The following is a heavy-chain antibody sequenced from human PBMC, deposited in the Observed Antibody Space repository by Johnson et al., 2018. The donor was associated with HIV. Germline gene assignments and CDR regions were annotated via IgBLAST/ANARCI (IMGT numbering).Heavy chain of an antibody. J-gene: IGHJ3*02. V-gene: IGHV3-30*02. CDR1: GFTFSSYG. CDR2: IRYDGSNN. D-gene: IGHD3-10*01. Sequence: QVQLVESGGGVVQPGGSLRLSCAASGFTFSSYGMHWVRQAPGKWLEWVAFIRYDGSNNYYADSVQGRFTISRDSSRNTVYLQMNSLRAEDTAVYYCARAVLWFGDHVFDMWGQGTMVTVSS. CDR3: ARAVLWFGDHVFDM.